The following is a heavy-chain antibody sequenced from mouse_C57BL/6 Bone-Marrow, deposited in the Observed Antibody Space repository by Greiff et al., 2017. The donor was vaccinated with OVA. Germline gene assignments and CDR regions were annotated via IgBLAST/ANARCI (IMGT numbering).Heavy chain of an antibody. J-gene: IGHJ4*01. Sequence: EVNLVESGGDLVKPGGSLKLSCAASGFTFSSYGMSWVRQTPDKRLEWVATISSGGSYTYYPDSVKGRFTISRDNAKNTLYLQMSSLKSEDTAMYYCARHDYGGMDYWGQGTSVTVSS. CDR1: GFTFSSYG. D-gene: IGHD2-4*01. V-gene: IGHV5-6*01. CDR2: ISSGGSYT. CDR3: ARHDYGGMDY.